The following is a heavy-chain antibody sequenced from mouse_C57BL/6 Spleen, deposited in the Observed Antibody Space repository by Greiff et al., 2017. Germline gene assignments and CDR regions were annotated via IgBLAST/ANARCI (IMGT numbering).Heavy chain of an antibody. CDR2: INPNNGGT. D-gene: IGHD1-1*01. Sequence: VQLQQSGPELVKPGASVKISCKASGYTFTDYYMNWVKQSHGKSLEWIGDINPNNGGTSYNQKFKGKATLTVDKSSSTAYMELRSLTSEDSAVXYCAREYYGSSYVGFAYWGQGTLVTVSA. V-gene: IGHV1-26*01. CDR1: GYTFTDYY. J-gene: IGHJ3*01. CDR3: AREYYGSSYVGFAY.